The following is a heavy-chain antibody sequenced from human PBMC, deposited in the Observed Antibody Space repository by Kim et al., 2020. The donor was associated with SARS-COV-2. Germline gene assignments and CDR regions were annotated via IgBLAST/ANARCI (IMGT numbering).Heavy chain of an antibody. Sequence: GGSLRLSCAAPGFTFSSYEMNWVRQAPGKGLEWVSYISSSGRTIYYADSVKGRFTISRDNAKNSLYLQMNSLRAEDTAVYYCARGRDSGYDFFNHYGMDVWGQGTTVTVSS. J-gene: IGHJ6*02. CDR2: ISSSGRTI. D-gene: IGHD5-12*01. CDR1: GFTFSSYE. CDR3: ARGRDSGYDFFNHYGMDV. V-gene: IGHV3-48*03.